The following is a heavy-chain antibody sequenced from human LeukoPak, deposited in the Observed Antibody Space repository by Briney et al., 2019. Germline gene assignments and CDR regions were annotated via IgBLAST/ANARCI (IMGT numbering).Heavy chain of an antibody. J-gene: IGHJ6*03. CDR1: GFSLSDHY. V-gene: IGHV3-72*01. Sequence: PGGSLRLSWAVSGFSLSDHYMDWVRQAPGKGREWVARTRNKARSYTTEYAASVKGRFIISRDDSKSLLYLQMNSLKIEDTALYYCARGYSDGGYYYMDVWGKGTTVTVSS. CDR3: ARGYSDGGYYYMDV. CDR2: TRNKARSYTT. D-gene: IGHD5-18*01.